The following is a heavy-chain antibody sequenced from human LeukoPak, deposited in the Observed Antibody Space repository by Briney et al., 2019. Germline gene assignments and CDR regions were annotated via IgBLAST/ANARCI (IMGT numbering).Heavy chain of an antibody. CDR3: ARSVVVPAAIPQNWNYGNYYYMDV. CDR2: IIPIFGTA. Sequence: SVKVSCKASGGTFSSYAISWVRQAPGQGLEWMGGIIPIFGTANYAQKFQGRVTITADESTSTAYMELSSLRSEDTAVSYCARSVVVPAAIPQNWNYGNYYYMDVWGKGTTVTVSS. J-gene: IGHJ6*03. D-gene: IGHD2-2*02. CDR1: GGTFSSYA. V-gene: IGHV1-69*13.